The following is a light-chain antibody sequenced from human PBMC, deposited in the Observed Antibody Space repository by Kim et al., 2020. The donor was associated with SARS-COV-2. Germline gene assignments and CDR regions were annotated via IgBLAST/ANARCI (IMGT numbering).Light chain of an antibody. J-gene: IGLJ1*01. CDR2: CSD. Sequence: TISCSGSSSNVGINHVNWSHPLPGPAPKLLIYCSDQRPSGVPDRFSGAKSGTSASLAISGLRSEDESDYYCTAWDDSLRGYVFGTGTKVTVL. CDR1: SSNVGINH. V-gene: IGLV1-47*02. CDR3: TAWDDSLRGYV.